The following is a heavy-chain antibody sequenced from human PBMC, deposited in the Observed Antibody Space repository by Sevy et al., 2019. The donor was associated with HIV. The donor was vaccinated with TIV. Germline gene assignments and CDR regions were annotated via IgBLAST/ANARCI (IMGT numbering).Heavy chain of an antibody. Sequence: GGSLRLSCAASGFSFNSYDMNWVRQAPGKGLEWVSSISSVSTYIYYADSVRGRFTISRDNAKNSLFLEMNNLGVEDTAVYYCTREASAAGTSFGLDVWGQGTTVTVSS. CDR1: GFSFNSYD. J-gene: IGHJ6*02. V-gene: IGHV3-21*01. CDR3: TREASAAGTSFGLDV. D-gene: IGHD6-13*01. CDR2: ISSVSTYI.